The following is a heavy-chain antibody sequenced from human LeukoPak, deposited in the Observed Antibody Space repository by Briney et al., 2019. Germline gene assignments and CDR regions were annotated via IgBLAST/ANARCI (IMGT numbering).Heavy chain of an antibody. D-gene: IGHD2-8*01. CDR2: ISAYNGNT. CDR3: ARDIVLMVYAADAFDI. J-gene: IGHJ3*02. CDR1: GYTFTSYG. Sequence: AASVKVSCKASGYTFTSYGISWVRQAPGQGLEWMGWISAYNGNTNYAQKLQGRVTMTTDTSTSTAYMELRSLRSDDTAVYYCARDIVLMVYAADAFDIWGQGTMVTVSS. V-gene: IGHV1-18*01.